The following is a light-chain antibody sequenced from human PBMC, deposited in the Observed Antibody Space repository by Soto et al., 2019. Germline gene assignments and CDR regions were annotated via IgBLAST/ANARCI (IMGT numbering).Light chain of an antibody. V-gene: IGKV3-11*01. CDR3: QQRSYWPRPIP. CDR1: QSVSSY. J-gene: IGKJ5*01. CDR2: DAS. Sequence: IGWTQSPVTLPLYPRERANLXCSSSQSVSSYLAWYQQKPGQAPRLLIYDASNRATGIPARFSGSGSGTDFTLTISSLEPEDFAVYCCQQRSYWPRPIPLAQGGRLEIK.